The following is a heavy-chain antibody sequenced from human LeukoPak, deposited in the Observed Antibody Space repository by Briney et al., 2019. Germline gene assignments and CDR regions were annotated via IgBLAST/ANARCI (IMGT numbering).Heavy chain of an antibody. CDR3: ASSYGDDGAFDI. J-gene: IGHJ3*02. CDR2: IIPIFGTA. D-gene: IGHD4-17*01. CDR1: GRPFCSYA. V-gene: IGHV1-69*05. Sequence: SVKVSCKASGRPFCSYAISWVRQAPGQGLEWMGRIIPIFGTAKYAQKFQGRVTITTDESTSTAYMELSSLRSEDTAVYYCASSYGDDGAFDIWGQGTMVTVSS.